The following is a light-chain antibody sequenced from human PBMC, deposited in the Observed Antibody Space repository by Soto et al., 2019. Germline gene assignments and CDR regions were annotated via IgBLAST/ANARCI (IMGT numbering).Light chain of an antibody. J-gene: IGKJ4*01. Sequence: EIVLTQSPGTLSLSPGERATLSCRASQGVRNTYLAWYQQKPGQAPRLLVSGASSRATGIPDRYSGSGSGTDFTLTINRLEPEDFAVYFCQQYGGSPPTFGGGTKVEIK. CDR3: QQYGGSPPT. V-gene: IGKV3-20*01. CDR2: GAS. CDR1: QGVRNTY.